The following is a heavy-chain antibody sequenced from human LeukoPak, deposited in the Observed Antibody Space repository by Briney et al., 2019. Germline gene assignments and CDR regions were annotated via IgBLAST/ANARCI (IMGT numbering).Heavy chain of an antibody. J-gene: IGHJ3*02. Sequence: GGSLRLSCAASGFTFRSYWMSWVRQAPGKGLEWVANINQDGSEKYFVDSVKGRFTISRDNAKNSLHLQMNTLRAEDTAVYYCARVAPIVVVPAAIPLSAFDIWGQGTMVTVSS. CDR2: INQDGSEK. V-gene: IGHV3-7*01. D-gene: IGHD2-2*02. CDR3: ARVAPIVVVPAAIPLSAFDI. CDR1: GFTFRSYW.